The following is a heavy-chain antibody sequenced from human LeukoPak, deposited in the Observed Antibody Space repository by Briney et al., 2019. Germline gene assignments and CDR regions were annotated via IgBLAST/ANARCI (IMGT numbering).Heavy chain of an antibody. CDR3: ARGGEWLRFAFDI. J-gene: IGHJ3*02. V-gene: IGHV3-30*04. D-gene: IGHD5-12*01. Sequence: GGSLRLSCAASGFTFSNYALHWVRQAPGKGLEWVAVISYDGSNKYYADSVKGRFTISRDNSKNTLYLQMNSLRAEDTAVYYCARGGEWLRFAFDIWGQGTMVTVSS. CDR2: ISYDGSNK. CDR1: GFTFSNYA.